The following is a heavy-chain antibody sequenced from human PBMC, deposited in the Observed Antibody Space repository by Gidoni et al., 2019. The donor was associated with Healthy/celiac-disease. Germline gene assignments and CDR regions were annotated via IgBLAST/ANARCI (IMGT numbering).Heavy chain of an antibody. D-gene: IGHD1-26*01. J-gene: IGHJ4*02. CDR1: GYTFTGYY. CDR3: ARGAPGLRGGWGFDY. V-gene: IGHV1-2*06. Sequence: QVQLVQSGAEVKKPGASVKVSCTASGYTFTGYYMHWVRQAPGQGLEWMGRINPNSGGTNYAKKFQGRVTMTRDTSISTAYMELSRLRSDDTAVYYCARGAPGLRGGWGFDYWGQGTLVTVSS. CDR2: INPNSGGT.